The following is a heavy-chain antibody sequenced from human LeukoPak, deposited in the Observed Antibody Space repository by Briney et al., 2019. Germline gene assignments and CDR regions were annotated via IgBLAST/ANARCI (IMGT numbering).Heavy chain of an antibody. CDR2: IYSGGST. V-gene: IGHV3-53*01. D-gene: IGHD6-13*01. J-gene: IGHJ4*02. CDR1: GFTVSSNY. CDR3: AKEGGYSSSWYHFDY. Sequence: GGSLRLSCAASGFTVSSNYMSWVRQAPGKGLEWVSVIYSGGSTYYADSVKGRFTISRHNSKNTLYLQMNSLRAEDAAVYHCAKEGGYSSSWYHFDYWGQGTLVTGSS.